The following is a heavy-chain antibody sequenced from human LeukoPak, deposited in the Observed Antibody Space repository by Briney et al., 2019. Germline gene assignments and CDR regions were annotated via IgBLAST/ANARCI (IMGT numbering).Heavy chain of an antibody. V-gene: IGHV1-8*01. J-gene: IGHJ5*02. CDR1: GYTYTSYD. D-gene: IGHD6-19*01. Sequence: ASVKVSCKASGYTYTSYDINWVRQAAGQGLEWMGWMNPNGGNTGYAQKFQGRVTMTRNTSISTAYMELRSLRSEAAAVYYCARASRGWYAGYWFDHWGQGTLVTVSS. CDR3: ARASRGWYAGYWFDH. CDR2: MNPNGGNT.